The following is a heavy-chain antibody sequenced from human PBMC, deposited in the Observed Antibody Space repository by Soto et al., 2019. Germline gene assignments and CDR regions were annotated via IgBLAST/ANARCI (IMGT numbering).Heavy chain of an antibody. CDR3: ASGLTVTTPSYYYYYGMDV. CDR1: GGSISSSSYY. J-gene: IGHJ6*02. V-gene: IGHV4-39*01. Sequence: SATLSLTCTVSGGSISSSSYYWGWIRQPPGKGLEWIGSIYYSGSTYYNPSLKSRVTISVDTSKNQFSLKLSSVTAADTAVYYCASGLTVTTPSYYYYYGMDVLGQVTPLTVSS. CDR2: IYYSGST. D-gene: IGHD4-17*01.